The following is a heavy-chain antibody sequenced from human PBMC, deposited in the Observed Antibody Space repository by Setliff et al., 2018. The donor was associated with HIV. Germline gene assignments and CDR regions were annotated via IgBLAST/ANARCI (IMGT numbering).Heavy chain of an antibody. CDR2: IYYSGST. J-gene: IGHJ3*02. CDR3: ASLYNWNPRGGVGGAFDI. CDR1: GGSISSSSYY. Sequence: SETLSLTCTVSGGSISSSSYYWGWIRLPPGKGLEWIGSIYYSGSTYYNPSLKSRVTVLVDTSKKQLSLKVSSVTAADTAVYYCASLYNWNPRGGVGGAFDIWGQGTMVTVS. D-gene: IGHD1-20*01. V-gene: IGHV4-39*07.